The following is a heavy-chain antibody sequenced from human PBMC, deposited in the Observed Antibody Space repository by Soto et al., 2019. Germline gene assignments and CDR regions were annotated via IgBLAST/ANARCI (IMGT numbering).Heavy chain of an antibody. CDR3: ARLVAVAGVSFDP. D-gene: IGHD6-19*01. Sequence: PSETLSLTCTVSGGSISSSSYYWCCIRQPPGKGLEWIGCIYYSGSTYYNPSLKSRVTISVDTSKNQFSLKLSSVTAADTAVYYCARLVAVAGVSFDPWGQGTLVTVSS. V-gene: IGHV4-39*01. J-gene: IGHJ5*02. CDR1: GGSISSSSYY. CDR2: IYYSGST.